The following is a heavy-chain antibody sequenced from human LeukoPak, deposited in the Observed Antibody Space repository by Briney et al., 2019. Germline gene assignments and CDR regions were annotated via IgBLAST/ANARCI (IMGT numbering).Heavy chain of an antibody. J-gene: IGHJ6*03. CDR3: AKDIGRRSHIAVAGTFHQTYYYYMDV. Sequence: GGSLRLSCAASGFTFSSYAMHWVRQAPGKGLEWVAVISYDGSNKYYADSVKGRFTISRDNAKNSLYLQMNSLRAEDMALYYCAKDIGRRSHIAVAGTFHQTYYYYMDVWGKGTAVTVSS. CDR1: GFTFSSYA. V-gene: IGHV3-30*04. CDR2: ISYDGSNK. D-gene: IGHD6-19*01.